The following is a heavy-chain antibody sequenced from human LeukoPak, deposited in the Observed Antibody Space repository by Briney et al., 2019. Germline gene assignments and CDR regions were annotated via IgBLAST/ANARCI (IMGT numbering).Heavy chain of an antibody. J-gene: IGHJ4*02. CDR3: ARGYGKFDY. V-gene: IGHV4-59*01. D-gene: IGHD2-15*01. Sequence: SETLSLTCTVSGGSISSYYWSWIRQPPGKGLEWIGYIYYSGSTNYNPSLKSRVTISVDTSKNQFSLKLSSVTAADTAVYYCARGYGKFDYWGQGTLVTVSS. CDR1: GGSISSYY. CDR2: IYYSGST.